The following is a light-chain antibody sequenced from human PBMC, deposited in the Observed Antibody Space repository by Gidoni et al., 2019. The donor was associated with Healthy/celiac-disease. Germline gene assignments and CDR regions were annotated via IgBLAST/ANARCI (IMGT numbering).Light chain of an antibody. CDR2: GNS. CDR3: QSYDSSLSGSNV. CDR1: SSNIGAGYD. Sequence: QSVLTQPRSVSGAPGKRVTISCTGSSSNIGAGYDVHWYQQLPGTAPKLLIYGNSNRPSGVPDRFSGSNSGTSASLAITVLQAEDEADYYCQSYDSSLSGSNVFGTGTKVTVL. J-gene: IGLJ1*01. V-gene: IGLV1-40*01.